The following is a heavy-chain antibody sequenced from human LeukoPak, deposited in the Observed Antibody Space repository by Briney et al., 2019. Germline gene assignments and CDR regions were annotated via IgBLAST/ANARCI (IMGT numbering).Heavy chain of an antibody. CDR1: GYSFTSYW. CDR3: ARLPGIVATIERYFDY. J-gene: IGHJ4*02. Sequence: GESLKISCKGSGYSFTSYWIGWVRQMPGKGLEWMGIVYPGDSDTRYSPSFQGQVTISADKSISTAYLQWSSLKASDTAMYYCARLPGIVATIERYFDYWGQGTLVTVSS. CDR2: VYPGDSDT. D-gene: IGHD5-12*01. V-gene: IGHV5-51*01.